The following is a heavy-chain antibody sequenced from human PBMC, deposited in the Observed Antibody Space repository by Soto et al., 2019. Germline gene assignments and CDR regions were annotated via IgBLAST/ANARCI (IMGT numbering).Heavy chain of an antibody. V-gene: IGHV3-23*01. D-gene: IGHD2-2*01. CDR2: ISVSGFT. CDR3: AKEGCSSTTCYAGRPNNWFDP. Sequence: PGGSLRLSCAASGFTFSSYAMSWVRQAPGKGLEWVSGISVSGFTYHADSVKGRFTISRDNSKNTLFLQMNSLRVEDTAIYYCAKEGCSSTTCYAGRPNNWFDPWGQGTLVTVSS. CDR1: GFTFSSYA. J-gene: IGHJ5*02.